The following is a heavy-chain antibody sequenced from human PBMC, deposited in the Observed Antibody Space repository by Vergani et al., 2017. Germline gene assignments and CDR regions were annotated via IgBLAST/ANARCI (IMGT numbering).Heavy chain of an antibody. V-gene: IGHV3-23*04. CDR2: ISGHGDRT. CDR1: GFTFSNYA. J-gene: IGHJ4*02. D-gene: IGHD2/OR15-2a*01. Sequence: EVQLVESGGGQVEAGGSLRLSCVASGFTFSNYAMSWVRQTSGKGLEWVSAISGHGDRTYYADSVKGRFTISRDNSKNTVYLQMNSLKAEDRATYYCAREERSNTSPFVGDWGQGTLVTV. CDR3: AREERSNTSPFVGD.